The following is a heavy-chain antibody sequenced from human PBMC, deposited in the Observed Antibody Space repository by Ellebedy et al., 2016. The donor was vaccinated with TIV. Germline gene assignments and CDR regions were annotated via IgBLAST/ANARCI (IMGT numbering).Heavy chain of an antibody. CDR1: GFTFTNYW. J-gene: IGHJ6*02. D-gene: IGHD2-15*01. V-gene: IGHV3-7*03. CDR2: IKHDGSEK. Sequence: GGSLRLXXVASGFTFTNYWMSWVHQAPGKGLEWVANIKHDGSEKNYLDSVKGRFTVSRDNAKSSVYLQMNSLRAEDTALYYCARDIGPSYYYYGLDVWGQGTTVTVS. CDR3: ARDIGPSYYYYGLDV.